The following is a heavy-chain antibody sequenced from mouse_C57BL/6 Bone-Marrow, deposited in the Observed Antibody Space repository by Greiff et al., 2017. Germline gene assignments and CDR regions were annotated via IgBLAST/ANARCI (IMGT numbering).Heavy chain of an antibody. Sequence: QVQLKQPGAELVMPGASVKLSCKASGYTFTSYWMHWVKQRPGQGLEWIGEIDPSDSYTNYNQKLKGKSTLTVDKSSSTAYMQLSSLTSEDSAVYYCAVYDRYWGQGTTLTVSS. CDR2: IDPSDSYT. V-gene: IGHV1-69*01. J-gene: IGHJ2*01. CDR1: GYTFTSYW. D-gene: IGHD2-3*01. CDR3: AVYDRY.